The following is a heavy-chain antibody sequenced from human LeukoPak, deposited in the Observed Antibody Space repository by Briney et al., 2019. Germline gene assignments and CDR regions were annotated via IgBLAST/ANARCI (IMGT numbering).Heavy chain of an antibody. Sequence: GGSLRLSCAASGFTFSSYGMHWVRQAPGKGLEWVAVIWYDGSNKYYADSVKGRFTISRDNSKNTLYLQMNSLRAEDTAVYYCVRDNPRCCGVVPANIDDYWGQGTLVTVSS. V-gene: IGHV3-33*01. CDR3: VRDNPRCCGVVPANIDDY. J-gene: IGHJ4*02. CDR1: GFTFSSYG. CDR2: IWYDGSNK. D-gene: IGHD2-15*01.